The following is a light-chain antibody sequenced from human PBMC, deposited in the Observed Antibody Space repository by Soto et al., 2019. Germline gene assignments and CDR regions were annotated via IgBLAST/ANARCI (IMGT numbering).Light chain of an antibody. CDR3: QQYNNWPPLT. CDR2: GAS. Sequence: EIVMTQSPATLSVSPGERATLSCRASQSVSSNLAWYQQKPGQAPRLLIYGASTRATGIPARCSGSGSGTEFTLTISSLQSEDFGVYYCQQYNNWPPLTFGGGTKVEIK. V-gene: IGKV3-15*01. J-gene: IGKJ4*01. CDR1: QSVSSN.